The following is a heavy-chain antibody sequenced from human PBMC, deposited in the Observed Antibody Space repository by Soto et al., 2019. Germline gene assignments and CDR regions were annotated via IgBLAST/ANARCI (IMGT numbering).Heavy chain of an antibody. CDR3: ARASATAVIFRPYYYYYMDV. D-gene: IGHD4-17*01. J-gene: IGHJ6*03. Sequence: PGGSLRLSCEASGFIFSTYCMRWVRQAPGKGLEWVANIKLDGSEKYYVDSVKGRFTISRDNAKNSLYLQMNSLRAEDTAVYYCARASATAVIFRPYYYYYMDVWGKGTTVTVSS. CDR2: IKLDGSEK. V-gene: IGHV3-7*01. CDR1: GFIFSTYC.